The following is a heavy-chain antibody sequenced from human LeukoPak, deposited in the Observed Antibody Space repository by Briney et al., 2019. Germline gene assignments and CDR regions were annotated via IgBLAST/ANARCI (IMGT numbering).Heavy chain of an antibody. CDR3: AGGGYYDSSGNPKESYYFDY. J-gene: IGHJ4*02. D-gene: IGHD3-22*01. Sequence: SETLSLTCTVSGGSISSYYWSWIRQPPGKGLEWIGYIYYSGSTNYNPSLKSRVTISVDTSKNQFSLKLSSVTAADTAVYYCAGGGYYDSSGNPKESYYFDYWGQGTLVTVSS. CDR2: IYYSGST. V-gene: IGHV4-59*08. CDR1: GGSISSYY.